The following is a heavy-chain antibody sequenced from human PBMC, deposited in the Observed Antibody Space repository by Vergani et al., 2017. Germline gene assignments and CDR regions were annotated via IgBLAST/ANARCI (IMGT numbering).Heavy chain of an antibody. CDR1: GGTFSSYA. Sequence: QVQLVQSGAEVKKPGSSVKVSCKASGGTFSSYAISWVRQAPGQGLEWMGGIIPIFGTANYAQKFQGRVKITADESTSTAYMELSSLRSEDPAVYYCARVQLNWNDAGYFDYWGQGTLVTVSS. V-gene: IGHV1-69*01. D-gene: IGHD1-1*01. CDR3: ARVQLNWNDAGYFDY. J-gene: IGHJ4*02. CDR2: IIPIFGTA.